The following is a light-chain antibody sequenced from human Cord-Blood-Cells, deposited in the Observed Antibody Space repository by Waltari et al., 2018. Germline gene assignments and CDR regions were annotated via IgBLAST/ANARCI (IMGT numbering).Light chain of an antibody. CDR2: GKN. CDR1: SLRSYY. V-gene: IGLV3-19*01. Sequence: SSELTQDPAVSVALGQTVRITCQGDSLRSYYASWYQQKPGQAPVLVIYGKNNRPSGIPDRISGYSSGNTASLTITGAPAEDEADYYCNSRDSSGNHWVFGGGTKLTVL. J-gene: IGLJ3*02. CDR3: NSRDSSGNHWV.